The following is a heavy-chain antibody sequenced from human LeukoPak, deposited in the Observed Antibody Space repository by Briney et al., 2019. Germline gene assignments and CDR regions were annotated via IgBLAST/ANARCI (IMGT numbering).Heavy chain of an antibody. V-gene: IGHV3-30*18. CDR3: AKDWRLLWFGELPDY. CDR1: GFTFSSYG. Sequence: GGSLRLSCAASGFTFSSYGMHWVRQAPGKGLEWVAVISYDGSSKYYADSVKGRFTISRDNSKNTLYLQMNSLRAEDTAVYYCAKDWRLLWFGELPDYWGQGTLVTVSS. CDR2: ISYDGSSK. D-gene: IGHD3-10*01. J-gene: IGHJ4*02.